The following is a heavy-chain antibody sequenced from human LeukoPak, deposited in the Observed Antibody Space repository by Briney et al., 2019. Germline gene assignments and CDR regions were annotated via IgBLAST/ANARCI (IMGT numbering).Heavy chain of an antibody. J-gene: IGHJ4*02. CDR2: ISLAGQT. Sequence: SGTLSLTCGVSGGSISGTNWWSWVRQPPGQGLEWIGEISLAGQTNFNPSLNGRVTMSLDKSSNQLSLHLTSVTAADTATYFCSRESRPFCPFGYWGQGTLVIVSS. CDR3: SRESRPFCPFGY. V-gene: IGHV4-4*02. CDR1: GGSISGTNW.